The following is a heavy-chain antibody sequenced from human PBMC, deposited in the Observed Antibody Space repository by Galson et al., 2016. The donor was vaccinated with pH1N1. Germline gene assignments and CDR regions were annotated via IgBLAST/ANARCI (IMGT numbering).Heavy chain of an antibody. D-gene: IGHD2-2*01. CDR3: AREERDCSSTSCFSGNYYYYYFMGV. CDR1: GGTFTNYP. CDR2: IVPLFDTL. Sequence: SVKVSCKASGGTFTNYPISWVRQAPGQALEWMGGIVPLFDTLHYAQKFRGRLTITADKSTSTAYMELSSLSSEDSAIYYCAREERDCSSTSCFSGNYYYYYFMGVWGKGTTVTVSS. V-gene: IGHV1-69*06. J-gene: IGHJ6*03.